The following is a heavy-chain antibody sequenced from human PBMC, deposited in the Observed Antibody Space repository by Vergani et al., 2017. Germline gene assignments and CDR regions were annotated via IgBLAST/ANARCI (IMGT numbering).Heavy chain of an antibody. D-gene: IGHD3-3*01. CDR3: ARESLSSTYYDFWSGYSYWYFDL. Sequence: QVQLQESGPGLVKPSQTLSLTCTVSGGSISSGSYYWSWIRQPAGKGLEWIGRIYTSGSTNYNPSLKSRGTISGDTSKNQFSLKLSSVNAADTAVYYCARESLSSTYYDFWSGYSYWYFDLWGRGTLVTVSS. V-gene: IGHV4-61*02. J-gene: IGHJ2*01. CDR2: IYTSGST. CDR1: GGSISSGSYY.